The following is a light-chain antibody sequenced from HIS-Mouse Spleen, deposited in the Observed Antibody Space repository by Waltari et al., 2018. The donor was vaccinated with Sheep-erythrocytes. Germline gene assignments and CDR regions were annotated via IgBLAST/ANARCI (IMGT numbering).Light chain of an antibody. CDR3: QQSYSTPPLT. J-gene: IGKJ4*01. V-gene: IGKV1-39*01. CDR1: QSICSY. CDR2: AAA. Sequence: DIQMTQSPSSLSASVGDRVTITCRASQSICSYLNWYQPKPGKAPKRLIYAAASLQSGVPSRFSGSGSGTDFTLTISSLQPEDFATYYCQQSYSTPPLTFGGGTKVEIK.